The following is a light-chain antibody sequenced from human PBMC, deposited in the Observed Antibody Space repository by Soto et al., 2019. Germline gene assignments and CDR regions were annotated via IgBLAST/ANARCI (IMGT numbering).Light chain of an antibody. Sequence: QSVLTQPPSASGTPGQRVTISCSGSSSNIGSTYVYWYQQLPGAAPRLLIYKNDQRPSDVPDRFSGSKSDTSASPAISGLRSEDEADYYCAAWDDSLNVLFGGGTKLTVL. CDR1: SSNIGSTY. CDR2: KND. J-gene: IGLJ2*01. CDR3: AAWDDSLNVL. V-gene: IGLV1-47*01.